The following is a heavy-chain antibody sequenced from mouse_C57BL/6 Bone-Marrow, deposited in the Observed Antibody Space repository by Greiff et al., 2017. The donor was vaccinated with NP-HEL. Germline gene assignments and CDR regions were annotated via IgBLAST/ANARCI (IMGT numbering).Heavy chain of an antibody. J-gene: IGHJ4*01. CDR2: IYPRSGNT. V-gene: IGHV1-81*01. CDR3: ARGRRGSSGPDAMDY. D-gene: IGHD3-2*02. CDR1: GYTFTSYG. Sequence: VQLQQSGAELARPGASVKLSCKASGYTFTSYGISWVKQRTGQGLEWIGEIYPRSGNTYYNEKFKGKATLTADKSSSTAYMELRSLTSEDSAVDFCARGRRGSSGPDAMDYWGQGTSVTVSS.